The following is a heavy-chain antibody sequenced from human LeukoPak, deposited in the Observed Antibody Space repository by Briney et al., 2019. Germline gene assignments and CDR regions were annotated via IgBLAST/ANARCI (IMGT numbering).Heavy chain of an antibody. D-gene: IGHD3-10*01. CDR3: ARDRGRFRSGSYYPNWFDP. Sequence: AAVKVSCKASGYTFTSYGISWVRQAPAQGLEWVGWISAYNGNTNYAQKLQGRDTMTTDTSTSTANMELRSLRSHDTAVYYCARDRGRFRSGSYYPNWFDPWGQGTLVTVSS. CDR1: GYTFTSYG. CDR2: ISAYNGNT. V-gene: IGHV1-18*01. J-gene: IGHJ5*02.